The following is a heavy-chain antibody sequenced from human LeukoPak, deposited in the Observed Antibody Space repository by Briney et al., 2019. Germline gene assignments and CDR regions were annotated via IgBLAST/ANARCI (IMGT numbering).Heavy chain of an antibody. Sequence: ASVKVSCKASGHTFTGYYIHWVRQAPGQGLEWMGWINPNSGDTNFAQKFQGRVTMTRDTSISTAYMELSSLRSDDTAVYYCARGPNWNYDVVFGYFDYWGQGTLVTVSS. CDR1: GHTFTGYY. CDR3: ARGPNWNYDVVFGYFDY. V-gene: IGHV1-2*02. D-gene: IGHD3-10*02. J-gene: IGHJ4*02. CDR2: INPNSGDT.